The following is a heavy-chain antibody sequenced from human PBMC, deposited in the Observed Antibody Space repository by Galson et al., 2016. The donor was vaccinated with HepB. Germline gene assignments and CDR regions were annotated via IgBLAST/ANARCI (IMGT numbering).Heavy chain of an antibody. D-gene: IGHD5-24*01. V-gene: IGHV3-15*01. Sequence: SLRLSCAASGFTFKNVWMSWVRQAPGKGLEWVGRIKSEAHGGTTDSAAIVKGRFTISRDDSTNTLYLQMNSLKTDDTGVYYCTTDNDNNYGDGYNFFDSWGQGARVTVSS. CDR3: TTDNDNNYGDGYNFFDS. CDR2: IKSEAHGGTT. J-gene: IGHJ4*02. CDR1: GFTFKNVW.